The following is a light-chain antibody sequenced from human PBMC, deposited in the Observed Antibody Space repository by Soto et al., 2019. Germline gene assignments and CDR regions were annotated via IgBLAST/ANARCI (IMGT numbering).Light chain of an antibody. J-gene: IGLJ2*01. CDR3: SSYAGSSIF. V-gene: IGLV2-11*01. Sequence: QSALTQPRSVSGSPGQSVTIACTGTSTDVGGYDYVSWYRQHPDRAPKLMIYNVSKRPSGVPDRFSGSKSGNTASLTISGLQADDEADYYCSSYAGSSIFFGGGTKVTVL. CDR2: NVS. CDR1: STDVGGYDY.